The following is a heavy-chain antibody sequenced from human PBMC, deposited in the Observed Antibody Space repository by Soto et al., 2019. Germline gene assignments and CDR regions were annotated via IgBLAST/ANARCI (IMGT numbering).Heavy chain of an antibody. CDR1: GFTFSGYY. CDR3: AAVGGWRVPRSYSYYGMDV. D-gene: IGHD3-10*01. J-gene: IGHJ6*02. V-gene: IGHV1-2*02. CDR2: INPNSGDT. Sequence: GASVKVSCKASGFTFSGYYIYWVRQAPGQGLEWIGWINPNSGDTNNAQRFQERVTMTRDTSTSTVYMELSSLRPEDTAVYYCAAVGGWRVPRSYSYYGMDVWGQGTTVTVSS.